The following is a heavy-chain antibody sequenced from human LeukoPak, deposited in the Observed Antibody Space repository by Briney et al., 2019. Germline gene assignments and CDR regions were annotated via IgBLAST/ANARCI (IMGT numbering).Heavy chain of an antibody. CDR1: GFIFSDYG. D-gene: IGHD6-6*01. V-gene: IGHV3-48*01. Sequence: GGSLRLSCVASGFIFSDYGMDWVSQDPGKGMEWISYISVSSSSIDYADSVKGRFTISRDNAKNSLFLQMHSLTVEDTAVYYCARGGAARPDYWGQGTLVTVSS. J-gene: IGHJ4*02. CDR3: ARGGAARPDY. CDR2: ISVSSSSI.